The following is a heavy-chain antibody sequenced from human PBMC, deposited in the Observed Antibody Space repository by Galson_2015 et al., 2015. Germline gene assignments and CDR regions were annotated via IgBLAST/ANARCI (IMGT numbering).Heavy chain of an antibody. V-gene: IGHV3-30*03. Sequence: SLRLSCAASGFNFGSHGTHWVRQAPGKGLEWVAAISYDGTHEFDADSVKGRFTISRDNSKNTLYLQMNTLRVEDTAVYYCARDSTPYLVWGLGTLDYWGQGTLVTVSS. J-gene: IGHJ4*02. CDR2: ISYDGTHE. CDR1: GFNFGSHG. D-gene: IGHD3-16*01. CDR3: ARDSTPYLVWGLGTLDY.